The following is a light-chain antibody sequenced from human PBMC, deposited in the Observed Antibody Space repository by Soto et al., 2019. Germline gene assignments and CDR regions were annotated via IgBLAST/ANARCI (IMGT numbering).Light chain of an antibody. Sequence: DIQMTQSPSIMSASVGDRVIITCRASQRLSSWLAWYQQNPGQAPKLLIFDTSNLASGVPSRFSGSGSGTEFTLTISSLHPDDFATYYCQQYDDYWTFGQGTKVGIK. V-gene: IGKV1-5*01. CDR2: DTS. CDR3: QQYDDYWT. CDR1: QRLSSW. J-gene: IGKJ1*01.